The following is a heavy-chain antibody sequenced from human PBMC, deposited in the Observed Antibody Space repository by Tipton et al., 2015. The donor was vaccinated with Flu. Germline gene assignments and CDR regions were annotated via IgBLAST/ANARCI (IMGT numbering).Heavy chain of an antibody. Sequence: TLSLTCTVSGGSISSHYWTWMRQPAGKGLEWIGRIYSTGSTNYNPSLKNRVTMSVDTSKNQFSLNLTSVTAADTAVYFCARGSSDYGGNCFDYWGQGTLVTVSS. J-gene: IGHJ4*02. CDR1: GGSISSHY. V-gene: IGHV4-4*07. CDR2: IYSTGST. D-gene: IGHD4-23*01. CDR3: ARGSSDYGGNCFDY.